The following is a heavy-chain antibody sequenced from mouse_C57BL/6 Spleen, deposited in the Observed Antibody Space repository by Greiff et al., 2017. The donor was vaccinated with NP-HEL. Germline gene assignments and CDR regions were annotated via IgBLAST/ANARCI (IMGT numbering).Heavy chain of an antibody. CDR2: INPSNGGT. V-gene: IGHV1-53*01. CDR3: AREDGSSSGNFDV. J-gene: IGHJ1*03. CDR1: GYTFTSYW. Sequence: VKLQQPGTELVKPGASVKLSCKASGYTFTSYWMHWVKQRPGQGLEWIGNINPSNGGTNYNEKFKSKATLTVDKSSSTAYMQLSSLTSEDSAVYYCAREDGSSSGNFDVWGTGTTVTVSS. D-gene: IGHD1-1*01.